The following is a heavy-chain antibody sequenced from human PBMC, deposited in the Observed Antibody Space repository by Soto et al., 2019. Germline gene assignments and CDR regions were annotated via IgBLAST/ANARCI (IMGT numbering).Heavy chain of an antibody. V-gene: IGHV4-39*01. CDR1: GGSISSSSYY. CDR2: IYYSGST. CDR3: ARPGGVYDILTGSQHNWFDP. D-gene: IGHD3-9*01. J-gene: IGHJ5*02. Sequence: PSETLSLTCTVSGGSISSSSYYWGWIRQPPGKGLEWIGSIYYSGSTYYNPSLKSRVTISVDTSKNQFSLKLSSVTAADTAVYYCARPGGVYDILTGSQHNWFDPWGQGTLVTVSS.